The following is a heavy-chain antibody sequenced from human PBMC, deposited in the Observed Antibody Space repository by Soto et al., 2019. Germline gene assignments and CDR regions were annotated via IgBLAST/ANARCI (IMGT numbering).Heavy chain of an antibody. V-gene: IGHV4-4*02. Sequence: SETLSLTCGVSGGTIRSPDWWTWVRQPPGKGLEWIGEIFQSGSTNYTPSLESRVTISVDKSKNQFSLTLTSVTAADTAVYFCARGRGRYSSGWSWFDPWGQGVLVTVSS. CDR3: ARGRGRYSSGWSWFDP. D-gene: IGHD6-19*01. CDR2: IFQSGST. J-gene: IGHJ5*02. CDR1: GGTIRSPDW.